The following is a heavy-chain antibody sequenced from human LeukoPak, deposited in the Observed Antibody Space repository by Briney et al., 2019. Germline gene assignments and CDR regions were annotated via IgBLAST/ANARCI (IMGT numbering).Heavy chain of an antibody. CDR2: ISSSGSTI. J-gene: IGHJ4*02. Sequence: KEQEWVSYISSSGSTIYYAASVKGRFTISRDNAKNSLYLQMNSLRAEDTAVYYCARTWNYGDYWGQGTLVTVSS. V-gene: IGHV3-11*01. D-gene: IGHD1-1*01. CDR3: ARTWNYGDY.